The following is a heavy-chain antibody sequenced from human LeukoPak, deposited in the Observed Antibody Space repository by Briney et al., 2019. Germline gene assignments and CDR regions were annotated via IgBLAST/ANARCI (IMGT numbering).Heavy chain of an antibody. CDR1: GFTFDDYA. D-gene: IGHD2-2*01. CDR2: ISWNSGSI. J-gene: IGHJ3*02. Sequence: GRSLRLSCAASGFTFDDYAMHWVRQAPGKGLEWVSGISWNSGSIGYADSVKGRFTISRDNAKNSLYLQMNSLRAEDMALYYCAGLVVVPAALGGAFDIWGQGTMVTVSS. CDR3: AGLVVVPAALGGAFDI. V-gene: IGHV3-9*03.